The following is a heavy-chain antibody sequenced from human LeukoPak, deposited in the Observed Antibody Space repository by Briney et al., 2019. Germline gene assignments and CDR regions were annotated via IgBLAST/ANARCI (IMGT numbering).Heavy chain of an antibody. J-gene: IGHJ4*02. V-gene: IGHV7-4-1*02. D-gene: IGHD7-27*01. CDR3: LRDTPGLRY. CDR1: GYTFTSYA. CDR2: GETNTGNP. Sequence: ASVKVSRKASGYTFTSYAMNWVRQAPGQGLEWMGWGETNTGNPTYAQGSTGRFVFSLDTSVSTAYLQTNSLKAEDTAVYYCLRDTPGLRYWGQGTLVTVS.